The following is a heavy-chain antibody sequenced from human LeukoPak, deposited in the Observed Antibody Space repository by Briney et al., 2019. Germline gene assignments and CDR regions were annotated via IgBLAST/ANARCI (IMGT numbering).Heavy chain of an antibody. CDR1: GFTFSGCE. CDR3: ARVATMVRVPLDALDI. CDR2: ISRSGNTI. V-gene: IGHV3-48*03. Sequence: PGGSLRLSCAISGFTFSGCELTWVCQAPGKGLEWISYISRSGNTIYYADSVKGRFTTSRDNAKNSLYLQMNSLRVEDTAVYYCARVATMVRVPLDALDIWGQGTMVSVSS. D-gene: IGHD3-10*01. J-gene: IGHJ3*02.